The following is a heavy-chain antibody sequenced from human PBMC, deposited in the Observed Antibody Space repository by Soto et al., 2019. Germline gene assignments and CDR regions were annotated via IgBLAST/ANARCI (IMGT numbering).Heavy chain of an antibody. CDR3: ARDLSGDYGALDT. J-gene: IGHJ3*02. Sequence: GGALRLSCGPAGGTFGSYGGRCARQAPGKGLEWVAVIWYDGSNKVYADSVKGRFTISRDNSKNTLYLQMNSLRAEDTAVYYCARDLSGDYGALDTWGQGTMVTVSS. D-gene: IGHD4-17*01. CDR2: IWYDGSNK. V-gene: IGHV3-33*01. CDR1: GGTFGSYG.